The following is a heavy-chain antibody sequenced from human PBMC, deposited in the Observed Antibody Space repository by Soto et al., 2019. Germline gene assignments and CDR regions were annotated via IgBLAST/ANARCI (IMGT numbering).Heavy chain of an antibody. CDR2: IYPSDSDT. J-gene: IGHJ6*02. CDR3: ATSANPYYCDSSGYSYYYGMDV. V-gene: IGHV5-51*01. CDR1: GYSFTSYW. D-gene: IGHD3-22*01. Sequence: GESLKISCKGSGYSFTSYWIGWVRQMPGKGLEWMGIIYPSDSDTRYSPSFQGQVTISADKSISTAYLQWSSLKASDTAMYYCATSANPYYCDSSGYSYYYGMDVWGQGTTVTVSS.